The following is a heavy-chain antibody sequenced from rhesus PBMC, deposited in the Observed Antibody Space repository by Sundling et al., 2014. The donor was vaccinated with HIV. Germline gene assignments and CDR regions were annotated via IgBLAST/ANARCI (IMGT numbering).Heavy chain of an antibody. J-gene: IGHJ6*01. CDR3: AISTVITQGYGLDS. CDR1: GASIRTYW. CDR2: INGNSGST. V-gene: IGHV4-80*01. D-gene: IGHD4-23*01. Sequence: QVQLQESGPGLVKPSETLSLSCTVSGASIRTYWWSWIRQPPGKGLEWIGEINGNSGSTDYKPSLKSRVTIARDTSKNQFSLKLSSVTAADTAVYYCAISTVITQGYGLDSWGPGVVVTVSS.